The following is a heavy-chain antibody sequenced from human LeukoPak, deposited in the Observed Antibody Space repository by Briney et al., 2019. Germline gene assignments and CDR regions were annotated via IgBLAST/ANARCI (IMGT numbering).Heavy chain of an antibody. J-gene: IGHJ5*02. Sequence: ASVKVSCKASGGTFSSYAISWVRQAPGQGLEWMGGIIPILGTANYAQKFQGRVTITTDESTSTAYMELSSLRSEDTAVYYCARDAGYCSSTSCSNWFDPWGQGTLVTVSS. V-gene: IGHV1-69*05. CDR1: GGTFSSYA. D-gene: IGHD2-2*03. CDR2: IIPILGTA. CDR3: ARDAGYCSSTSCSNWFDP.